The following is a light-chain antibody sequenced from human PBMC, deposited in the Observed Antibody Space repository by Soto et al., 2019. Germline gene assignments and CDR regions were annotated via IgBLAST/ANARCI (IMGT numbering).Light chain of an antibody. CDR3: QQRNTWPPIT. Sequence: EIVLTQSPATLSSFPGDRVTLCCRASQYINTRLAWYQHRPGQAPRLLIYQTSLRAAGIPARFSGSGSGTDFTLTISSLEPEDFALYYCQQRNTWPPITFGQGTRLEIK. J-gene: IGKJ5*01. V-gene: IGKV3-11*01. CDR1: QYINTR. CDR2: QTS.